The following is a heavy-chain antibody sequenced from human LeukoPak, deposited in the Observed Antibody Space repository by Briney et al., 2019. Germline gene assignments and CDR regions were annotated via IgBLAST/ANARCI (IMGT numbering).Heavy chain of an antibody. V-gene: IGHV4-59*08. D-gene: IGHD3-10*01. J-gene: IGHJ3*02. Sequence: SETLSLTCTVSGGSISTFYWSWIRQAPGKGLEWIGYIFQSGTTKYNPSLKGRVSISVDTSKNQFSLNLRSVTAADTAIYFCARRYYGSGSSAFDIWGQGTMVAVSS. CDR2: IFQSGTT. CDR1: GGSISTFY. CDR3: ARRYYGSGSSAFDI.